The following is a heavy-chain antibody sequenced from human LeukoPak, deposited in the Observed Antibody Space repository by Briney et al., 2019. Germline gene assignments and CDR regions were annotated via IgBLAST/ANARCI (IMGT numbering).Heavy chain of an antibody. D-gene: IGHD5-18*01. Sequence: SVKVSCTASGGTFSSYTISWVRQAPGQRLEWMGRIIPILGIANYAQKFQGRVTITADKSTSTAYMELSSLRSEDTAVYYCARDISQLWYFDYWGQGTLVTVSS. CDR2: IIPILGIA. CDR1: GGTFSSYT. V-gene: IGHV1-69*04. J-gene: IGHJ4*02. CDR3: ARDISQLWYFDY.